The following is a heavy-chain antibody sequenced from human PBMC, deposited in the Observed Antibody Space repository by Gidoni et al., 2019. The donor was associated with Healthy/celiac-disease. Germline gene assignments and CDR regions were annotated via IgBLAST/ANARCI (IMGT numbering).Heavy chain of an antibody. CDR2: IYSGGST. D-gene: IGHD6-13*01. J-gene: IGHJ5*02. CDR1: GFTVSSTY. CDR3: ASPMRVAAA. V-gene: IGHV3-53*01. Sequence: LQPVESGGGLIQPGGSLRLSCAASGFTVSSTYMTWVRHAPGKWLEWVSVIYSGGSTYYADSVNGRYTISRDNSKNTLYLQRNSLRAEDTAVYYCASPMRVAAAWGQGTLVTVSS.